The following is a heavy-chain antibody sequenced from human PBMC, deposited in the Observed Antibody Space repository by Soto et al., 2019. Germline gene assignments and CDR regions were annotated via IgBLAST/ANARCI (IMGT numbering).Heavy chain of an antibody. Sequence: ASVKGSCKASGYTFTGYYMHWVRQAPGQGLEWMGWINPNSGGTNYAQKFQGWVTMTRDTSISTAYMELSRLRSDDTAVYYCASALYYCSSWVHALYYFGYRGQGTLDTVSS. D-gene: IGHD6-13*01. CDR3: ASALYYCSSWVHALYYFGY. J-gene: IGHJ4*02. CDR2: INPNSGGT. V-gene: IGHV1-2*04. CDR1: GYTFTGYY.